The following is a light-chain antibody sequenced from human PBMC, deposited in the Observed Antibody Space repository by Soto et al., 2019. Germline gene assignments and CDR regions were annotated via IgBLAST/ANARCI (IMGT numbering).Light chain of an antibody. CDR1: SSDVGGYHY. J-gene: IGLJ2*01. Sequence: QSALTQPASVSGSPGQSITISCTGTSSDVGGYHYVSWYQQHPGKAPKLMIYDVSNRPSGVSNRFSGSKSGNTASLTISGLQAEDEADYYCRSYTGSSTPLVFGGGTKLTVL. CDR2: DVS. CDR3: RSYTGSSTPLV. V-gene: IGLV2-14*01.